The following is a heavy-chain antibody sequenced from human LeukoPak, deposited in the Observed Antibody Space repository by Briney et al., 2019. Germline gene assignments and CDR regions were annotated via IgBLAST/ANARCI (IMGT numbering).Heavy chain of an antibody. CDR1: GFTFSDYY. CDR2: ISSSGSTI. CDR3: ARSVYLLYYFDY. V-gene: IGHV3-11*04. D-gene: IGHD2-8*01. J-gene: IGHJ4*02. Sequence: PGGSLRLSCAASGFTFSDYYMSWIRQAPGKGLEWVSYISSSGSTIYYPDSVKGRFTISRDNAKNSLYLQMNSLRAEDTAVYYCARSVYLLYYFDYWGQGTLVTVSS.